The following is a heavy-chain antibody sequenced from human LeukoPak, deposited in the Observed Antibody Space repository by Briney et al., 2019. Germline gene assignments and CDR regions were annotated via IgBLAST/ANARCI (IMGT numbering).Heavy chain of an antibody. CDR2: ISRSGSTK. Sequence: GGSLRLSCAASGFPLSSYAMSWVRQAPGKGLEWVSSISRSGSTKYYADSVKGRFTISRDNAKNSLFLQMNSLRAEDTAVYYCARVLRYCSGGNCYSGGLGYMDVWGKGTTVTISS. CDR3: ARVLRYCSGGNCYSGGLGYMDV. J-gene: IGHJ6*03. V-gene: IGHV3-48*04. D-gene: IGHD2-15*01. CDR1: GFPLSSYA.